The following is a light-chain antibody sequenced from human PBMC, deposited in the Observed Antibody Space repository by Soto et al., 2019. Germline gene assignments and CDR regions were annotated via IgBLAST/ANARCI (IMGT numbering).Light chain of an antibody. Sequence: QSVLTQPPSASGSPGQSVTISCTGTSSDVGGYNYVSWYQQHPGKAPKLMIYEVTKRPSGVPDRFSGSKSGNTASLTVSGLQAEDEADYFCCSHAGDNTCVFGTGTKVTVL. CDR2: EVT. V-gene: IGLV2-8*01. CDR3: CSHAGDNTCV. J-gene: IGLJ1*01. CDR1: SSDVGGYNY.